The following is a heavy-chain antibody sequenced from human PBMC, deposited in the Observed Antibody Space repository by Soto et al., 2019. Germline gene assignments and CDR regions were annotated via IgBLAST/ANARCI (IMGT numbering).Heavy chain of an antibody. V-gene: IGHV4-59*01. CDR3: ARGEEVLRYNWFDP. CDR1: GGSISSYY. Sequence: SETLSLTCTVSGGSISSYYWSWIRQPPGKGLEWIGYIYYSGSTNYNPSLKSRVTISVDTSKNQFSLKLSSVTAADTAVYYCARGEEVLRYNWFDPWGQGTLVTVSS. CDR2: IYYSGST. J-gene: IGHJ5*02. D-gene: IGHD3-3*01.